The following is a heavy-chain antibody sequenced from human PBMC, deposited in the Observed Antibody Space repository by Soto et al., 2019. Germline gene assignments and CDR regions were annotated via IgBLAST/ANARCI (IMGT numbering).Heavy chain of an antibody. D-gene: IGHD1-1*01. J-gene: IGHJ4*02. CDR2: ISYDGSNK. CDR3: AKGTTTFFFDY. V-gene: IGHV3-30*18. Sequence: QVQLVESGGGVVQHGRSLSLSCAASGFTFSSYGMHWVRQAPGKGLEWVAVISYDGSNKYYADSVKGRFTISRDNSKNTLYLQMNSLRAEDTAVYYCAKGTTTFFFDYWGQGTLVTVSS. CDR1: GFTFSSYG.